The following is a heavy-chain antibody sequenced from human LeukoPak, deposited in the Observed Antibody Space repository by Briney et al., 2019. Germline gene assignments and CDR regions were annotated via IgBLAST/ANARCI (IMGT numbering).Heavy chain of an antibody. CDR1: GFTFNSHS. CDR2: ISTSSSYI. CDR3: ARPRGNVEMAAIPFDY. Sequence: GGTLRLSCAASGFTFNSHSMNWVRQAPGKGLEWVSSISTSSSYIYYADSVKGRFTISRDNAKNSLYLQMNSLRAEDTAVYYCARPRGNVEMAAIPFDYWGQGTLVTVSS. D-gene: IGHD5-24*01. V-gene: IGHV3-21*01. J-gene: IGHJ4*02.